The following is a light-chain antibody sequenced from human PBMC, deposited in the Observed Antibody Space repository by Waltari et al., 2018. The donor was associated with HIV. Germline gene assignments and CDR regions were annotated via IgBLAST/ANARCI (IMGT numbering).Light chain of an antibody. Sequence: QSVLTQPPSASGTPGQRVTISCSGSSSNIGSNTVNWYQKLPGPPPKLLLYSDNHRPSGVPDRFAGSKSDTSASLAISGLQSEDEADYYCAAWDDSLNGYVFGTGTKVTVL. J-gene: IGLJ1*01. V-gene: IGLV1-44*01. CDR2: SDN. CDR3: AAWDDSLNGYV. CDR1: SSNIGSNT.